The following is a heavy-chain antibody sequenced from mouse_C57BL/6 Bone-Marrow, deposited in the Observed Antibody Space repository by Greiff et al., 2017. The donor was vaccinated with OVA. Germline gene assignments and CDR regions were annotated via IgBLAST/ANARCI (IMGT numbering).Heavy chain of an antibody. Sequence: VKLVESGPELVKPGASVKISCKASGYAFSSSWMNWVKQRPGKGLEWIGRIYPGDGDTNYNGKFKGKATLTADKSSSTAYMQLSSLTSEDSAVYFCARSGGYDCWYFAVWGTGTTVTVSS. CDR3: ARSGGYDCWYFAV. J-gene: IGHJ1*03. D-gene: IGHD2-2*01. CDR2: IYPGDGDT. V-gene: IGHV1-82*01. CDR1: GYAFSSSW.